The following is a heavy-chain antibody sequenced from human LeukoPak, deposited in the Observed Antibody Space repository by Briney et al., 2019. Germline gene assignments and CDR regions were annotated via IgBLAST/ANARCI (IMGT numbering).Heavy chain of an antibody. CDR3: AKSSGPGGYYYYGVDV. CDR1: EFTFSTYA. J-gene: IGHJ6*02. Sequence: GGSLRLSCAASEFTFSTYAMNWVRQAPGKGLVWVSGLSGNGGITYYADSVRGRFTISRDNTKNTLYLEMKSLRGEDTAIYYCAKSSGPGGYYYYGVDVWGQGTTVTVSS. CDR2: LSGNGGIT. D-gene: IGHD3-22*01. V-gene: IGHV3-23*01.